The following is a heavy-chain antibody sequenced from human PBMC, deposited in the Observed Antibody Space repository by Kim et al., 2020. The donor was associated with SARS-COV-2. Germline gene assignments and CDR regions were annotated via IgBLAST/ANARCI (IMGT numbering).Heavy chain of an antibody. D-gene: IGHD3-22*01. J-gene: IGHJ4*02. CDR3: ARGVITTGFDY. V-gene: IGHV4-34*01. CDR2: ST. Sequence: STNYSPPLKSRLTRSIGTSKSHLSLKLTAVTAADTAVYYCARGVITTGFDYWGQGTLVTVSS.